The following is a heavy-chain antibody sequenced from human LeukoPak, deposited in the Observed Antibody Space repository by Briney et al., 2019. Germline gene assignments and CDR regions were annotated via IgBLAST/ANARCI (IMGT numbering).Heavy chain of an antibody. CDR3: ARGPPRLNWFDP. J-gene: IGHJ5*02. D-gene: IGHD6-25*01. V-gene: IGHV1-3*01. Sequence: ASVKVSCKASGYTFTSYAMHWVRQAPGQRLEWMGWINGGNGNTKYSQKLQGRVTITRDTSASTAYMELRSLRSEDTAVFYCARGPPRLNWFDPWGQGTLVTVSS. CDR2: INGGNGNT. CDR1: GYTFTSYA.